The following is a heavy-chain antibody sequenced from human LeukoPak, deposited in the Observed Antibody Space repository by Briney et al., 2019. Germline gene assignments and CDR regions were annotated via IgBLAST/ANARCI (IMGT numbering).Heavy chain of an antibody. CDR2: IYHSGTT. CDR1: GYSISSGYY. V-gene: IGHV4-38-2*02. Sequence: SETLSLTCTVSGYSISSGYYWGWIRQPPGKGLEWIGTIYHSGTTYYHASLKSRVTISVDTSKNQFSLKLSSVTAADTAVYYCARPRSTYSRALKDWFDPWGQGTLVTVSS. J-gene: IGHJ5*02. D-gene: IGHD5-18*01. CDR3: ARPRSTYSRALKDWFDP.